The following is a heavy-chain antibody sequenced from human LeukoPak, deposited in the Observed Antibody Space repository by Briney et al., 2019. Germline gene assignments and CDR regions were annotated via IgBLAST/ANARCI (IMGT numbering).Heavy chain of an antibody. J-gene: IGHJ5*02. CDR2: IYYSGST. V-gene: IGHV4-59*01. CDR3: ARSYSGYDFFWFDP. D-gene: IGHD5-12*01. Sequence: SETLSLTCTVSGGSINNYYWSWIRQPPGKGLEWIGYIYYSGSTNYSPSLKSRVTISVDTSKNQLSLNLISVTTADTALYCCARSYSGYDFFWFDPWGQGTLVTVSS. CDR1: GGSINNYY.